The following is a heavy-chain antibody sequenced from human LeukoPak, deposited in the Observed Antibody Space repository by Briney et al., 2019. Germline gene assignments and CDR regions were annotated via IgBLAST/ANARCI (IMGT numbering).Heavy chain of an antibody. CDR3: ARHSKSSGWHY. D-gene: IGHD6-19*01. Sequence: SETLSLTCAVYGGSFSGYYWSWIRQPPGKGLAWIGTIYYSGSTYYNPSLKSRLTISVDTSKNQVSLKLSSVTAADTAMYYCARHSKSSGWHYWGQGTLVTVSS. CDR2: IYYSGST. V-gene: IGHV4-34*01. CDR1: GGSFSGYY. J-gene: IGHJ4*02.